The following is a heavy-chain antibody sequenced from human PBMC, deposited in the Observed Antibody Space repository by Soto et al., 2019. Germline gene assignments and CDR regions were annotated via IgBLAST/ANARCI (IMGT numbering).Heavy chain of an antibody. Sequence: SETLSLTCTVSGGSIRSRSYYRGSIRQPPGQGLEGIGSIYYSGSTYYNPSLKSRVTISVDTSKNQFSLKLSSVTAADTAVYYCARGGAYYDILTGYYYYYYGMDVWGQGTTVT. CDR3: ARGGAYYDILTGYYYYYYGMDV. J-gene: IGHJ6*02. V-gene: IGHV4-39*01. D-gene: IGHD3-9*01. CDR1: GGSIRSRSYY. CDR2: IYYSGST.